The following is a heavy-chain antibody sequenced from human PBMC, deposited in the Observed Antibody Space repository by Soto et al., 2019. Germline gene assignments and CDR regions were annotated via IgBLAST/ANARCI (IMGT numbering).Heavy chain of an antibody. Sequence: EVQLVESGGVVVQPGGSLRLSCAASGFTFDDYTMHWVRQAPGKGLEWVSLISWDGGSTYYADSVKGRFTISRDNSKNSLYLQMNSLRTEDTALYHCAKDTHYTLFPAGMDVWGQGTTVTVSS. V-gene: IGHV3-43*01. D-gene: IGHD4-4*01. CDR1: GFTFDDYT. CDR2: ISWDGGST. CDR3: AKDTHYTLFPAGMDV. J-gene: IGHJ6*02.